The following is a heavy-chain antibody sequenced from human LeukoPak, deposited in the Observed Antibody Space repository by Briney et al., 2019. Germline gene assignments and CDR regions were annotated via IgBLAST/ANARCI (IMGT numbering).Heavy chain of an antibody. J-gene: IGHJ4*02. CDR1: GGSVSSGSYY. CDR3: ARGPYSSGWYGSEDFDY. CDR2: IYYSGST. Sequence: SETLSLTCTVSGGSVSSGSYYWSWIRQPPGKGLEWIGYIYYSGSTNYNPSPKSRVTISVDTSKNQFSLKLSSVTAADTAVYYCARGPYSSGWYGSEDFDYWGQGTLVTVSS. V-gene: IGHV4-61*01. D-gene: IGHD6-19*01.